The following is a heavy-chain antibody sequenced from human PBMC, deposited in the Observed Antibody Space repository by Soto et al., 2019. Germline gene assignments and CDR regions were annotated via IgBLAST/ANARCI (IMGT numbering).Heavy chain of an antibody. J-gene: IGHJ5*02. CDR2: IYVTGAV. D-gene: IGHD2-21*01. CDR3: ARLRIATNNYKWFDP. CDR1: GAALNSGNYY. Sequence: SETLSLTCSVSGAALNSGNYYWSWIRQVPGKGLEWFGHIYVTGAVDYNPSLRDRITISQDTSERQFSLNLRLVTAADTAVYYCARLRIATNNYKWFDPWGQGTLVTVSS. V-gene: IGHV4-31*03.